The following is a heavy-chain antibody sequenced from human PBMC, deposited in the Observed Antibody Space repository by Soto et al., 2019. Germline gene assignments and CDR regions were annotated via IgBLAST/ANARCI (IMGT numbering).Heavy chain of an antibody. V-gene: IGHV4-39*01. J-gene: IGHJ4*02. CDR3: GRASTLDY. CDR2: IYYSGNA. Sequence: QLQLQESGPGLVKPPETLSLTCSVSGATINRGSYYWGWVRQPPGKGLEWIGSIYYSGNAYYSPSLKNRVTISVDTSKNQFSLKVNSVTSADTSVYYCGRASTLDYWGQGILVTVSS. CDR1: GATINRGSYY.